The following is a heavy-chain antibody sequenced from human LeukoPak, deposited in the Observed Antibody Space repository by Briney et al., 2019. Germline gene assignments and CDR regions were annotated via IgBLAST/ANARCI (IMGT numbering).Heavy chain of an antibody. CDR3: ARDYIAVAGSSFDY. Sequence: SVKVSCKASGGTFSSYAISWVRQAPGQGLEWMGGIIPIFGTANYAQKFQGRVTITADGSTSTAYMELSRLRSDDTAVYYCARDYIAVAGSSFDYWGQGTLVTVSS. D-gene: IGHD6-19*01. V-gene: IGHV1-69*13. CDR2: IIPIFGTA. J-gene: IGHJ4*02. CDR1: GGTFSSYA.